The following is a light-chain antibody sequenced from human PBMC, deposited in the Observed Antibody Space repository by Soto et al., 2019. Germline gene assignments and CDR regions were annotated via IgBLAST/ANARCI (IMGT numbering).Light chain of an antibody. CDR2: AAS. CDR3: QQSYSTRWP. Sequence: DIQMTQSPSSLSASVGDRVTITCRASQSISSYLNWYQQKPGKAPKLLIYAASSLQSGVPSRFSGSGSGTDFTLTISSLQPEDFATYYCQQSYSTRWPFGQGTQVEIK. CDR1: QSISSY. V-gene: IGKV1-39*01. J-gene: IGKJ1*01.